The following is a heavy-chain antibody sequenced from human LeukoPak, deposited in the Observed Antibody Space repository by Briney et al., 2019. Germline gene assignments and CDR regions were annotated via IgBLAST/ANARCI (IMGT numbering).Heavy chain of an antibody. J-gene: IGHJ4*02. V-gene: IGHV4-39*01. CDR2: IYYSGST. D-gene: IGHD6-25*01. CDR1: GGSISSSSYY. Sequence: SETLSLTCTVSGGSISSSSYYWGWIRQPPGKGLEWIGSIYYSGSTYYNPSLKSRVTISVDTSKNQFSLKLSSVTAADTAVHYCARHEDSGWRGDFDYWGQGTLVTVSS. CDR3: ARHEDSGWRGDFDY.